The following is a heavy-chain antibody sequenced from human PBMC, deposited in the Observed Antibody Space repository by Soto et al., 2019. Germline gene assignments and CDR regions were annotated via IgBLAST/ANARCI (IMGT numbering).Heavy chain of an antibody. J-gene: IGHJ4*02. D-gene: IGHD6-19*01. CDR1: GFTFSSYG. V-gene: IGHV3-33*01. CDR3: ARDRLGYSSGSDYFDY. Sequence: GGSLRLSCAASGFTFSSYGMHWVRQAPGKGLEWVAVIWYDGSNKYYADSVKGRFTISRDNSKNTLYLQMNSLRAEDTAVYYCARDRLGYSSGSDYFDYWGQGTLVTVSS. CDR2: IWYDGSNK.